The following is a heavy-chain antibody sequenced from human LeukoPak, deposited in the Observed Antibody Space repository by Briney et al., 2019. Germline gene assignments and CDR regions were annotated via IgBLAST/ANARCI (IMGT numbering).Heavy chain of an antibody. Sequence: GRSLRLSCAASGFTFDDYAMHWVRQAPGKGLEWVLGISWNSGSIGYADSVKGRFTISRDNAKNSLYLQMNSLRAEDTALYYCAKLGYGSGWYEGWFDPWGQGTLVTVSS. D-gene: IGHD6-19*01. J-gene: IGHJ5*02. CDR2: ISWNSGSI. CDR3: AKLGYGSGWYEGWFDP. CDR1: GFTFDDYA. V-gene: IGHV3-9*01.